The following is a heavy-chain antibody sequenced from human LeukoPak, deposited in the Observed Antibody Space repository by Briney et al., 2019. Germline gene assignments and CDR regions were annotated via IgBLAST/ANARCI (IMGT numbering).Heavy chain of an antibody. CDR2: IYYSGST. CDR3: ATAEGNRGWFDP. J-gene: IGHJ5*02. D-gene: IGHD3-10*01. V-gene: IGHV4-59*12. CDR1: GGSISSYY. Sequence: KTSETLSLTCTVSGGSISSYYWSWIRQPPGKGLEWIGSIYYSGSTYYNPSLKSRVTISVDTSKNQFSLKLSSVTAADTAVYYCATAEGNRGWFDPWGQGTLVTVSS.